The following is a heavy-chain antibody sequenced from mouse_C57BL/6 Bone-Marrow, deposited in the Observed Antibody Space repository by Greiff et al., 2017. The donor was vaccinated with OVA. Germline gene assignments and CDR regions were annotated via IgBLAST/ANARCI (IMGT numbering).Heavy chain of an antibody. CDR1: GYTFTSYW. J-gene: IGHJ4*01. V-gene: IGHV1-55*01. D-gene: IGHD1-1*01. Sequence: QVHVKQSGAELVKPGASVKMSCKASGYTFTSYWITWVKQRPGQGLEWIGDIYPGSGSTNYNEKFKSKATLTVDTSSSTAYMQLSSLTSEDSAVYYCARDLLYYYAMDYWGQGTSVTVSS. CDR3: ARDLLYYYAMDY. CDR2: IYPGSGST.